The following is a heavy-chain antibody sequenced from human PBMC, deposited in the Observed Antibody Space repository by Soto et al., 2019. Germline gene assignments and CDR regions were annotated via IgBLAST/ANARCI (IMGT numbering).Heavy chain of an antibody. CDR3: GRGAGATTMAF. CDR2: ISSSGSHM. Sequence: GGSLRLSCAASGFTSNNYDMNWVRQAPGKGLEWVSSISSSGSHMYYVDSVRGRFTISRDNADNSLYLHMNSLRAEDTAIYYYGRGAGATTMAFWGKGPLVPGSS. J-gene: IGHJ4*02. V-gene: IGHV3-21*06. D-gene: IGHD5-12*01. CDR1: GFTSNNYD.